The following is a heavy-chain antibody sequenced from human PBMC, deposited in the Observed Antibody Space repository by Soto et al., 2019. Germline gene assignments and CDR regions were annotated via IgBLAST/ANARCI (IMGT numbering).Heavy chain of an antibody. CDR3: AKGPRGYSSGGRGGS. D-gene: IGHD6-19*01. CDR1: GFTFSSYG. Sequence: QVQLVESGGGVVQPGRSLRLSCAASGFTFSSYGMHWVRQAPGKGLEWVAVISYDGSNKYYADSVKGRFTISRDNSKNTLYLQMNSLRAEDTAVYYCAKGPRGYSSGGRGGSWGQGTLVTVSS. V-gene: IGHV3-30*18. CDR2: ISYDGSNK. J-gene: IGHJ4*02.